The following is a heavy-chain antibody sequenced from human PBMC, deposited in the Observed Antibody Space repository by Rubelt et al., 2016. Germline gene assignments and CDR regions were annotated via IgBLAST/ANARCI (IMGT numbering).Heavy chain of an antibody. Sequence: VQLLASGGGLAQPGGSLRLSCAASGFTFSSYGMHWVRQAPGKGLEWVAVISYDGSNKYYADSVKGRFTISRDNSKNTLYLQMNSLRAEDTAVYYCAKDHSRSSTSCYDYWGQGTLVTVSS. CDR1: GFTFSSYG. D-gene: IGHD2-2*01. V-gene: IGHV3-30*18. CDR2: ISYDGSNK. J-gene: IGHJ4*02. CDR3: AKDHSRSSTSCYDY.